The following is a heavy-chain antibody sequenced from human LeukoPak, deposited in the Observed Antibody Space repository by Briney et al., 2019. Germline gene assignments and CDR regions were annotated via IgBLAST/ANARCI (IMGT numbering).Heavy chain of an antibody. J-gene: IGHJ4*02. CDR3: ARDPHSLDY. CDR1: GFTFSSYS. CDR2: IKSSGSPI. V-gene: IGHV3-48*02. Sequence: PGGSLRLSCAASGFTFSSYSMNWVRQTPGQGLEWVAYIKSSGSPIYYADSVKGRFTISRDNARNSLFLQMNSLRDEDTAVYYCARDPHSLDYWGPGTLVTVSS.